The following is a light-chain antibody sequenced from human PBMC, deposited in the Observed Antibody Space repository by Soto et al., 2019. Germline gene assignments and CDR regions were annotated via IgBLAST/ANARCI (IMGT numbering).Light chain of an antibody. CDR3: QQYENLPT. J-gene: IGKJ5*01. CDR2: DAS. Sequence: DIQMTQSPSSLSASVGDRVTITCQASQDVGNYLNWFQQKSGKAPKLLISDASKLETGVPSRFSGGGSGTHFTFTIISLQPEDIAIYYCQQYENLPTFGQGTRLEIK. V-gene: IGKV1-33*01. CDR1: QDVGNY.